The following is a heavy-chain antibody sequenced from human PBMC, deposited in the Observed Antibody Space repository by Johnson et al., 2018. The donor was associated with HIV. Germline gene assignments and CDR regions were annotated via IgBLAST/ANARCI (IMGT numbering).Heavy chain of an antibody. CDR2: IRYDGSNK. Sequence: QVQLVESGGGVVQPGGSLRLSCAASGFTFSSYGMHWVRQAPGKGLEWVAFIRYDGSNKYYADSVKGRFTISRDNSKNTLYLQMNSLRAEDTALYYCARDAYNSAACDIWGQGTMVTVSS. CDR3: ARDAYNSAACDI. CDR1: GFTFSSYG. D-gene: IGHD5-24*01. J-gene: IGHJ3*02. V-gene: IGHV3-30*02.